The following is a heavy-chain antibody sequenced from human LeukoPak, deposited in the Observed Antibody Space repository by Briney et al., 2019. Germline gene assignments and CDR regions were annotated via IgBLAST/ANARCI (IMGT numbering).Heavy chain of an antibody. CDR1: GGSISSDDYY. V-gene: IGHV4-30-4*01. CDR3: ARASEGAEQGPFDY. Sequence: SETLSLTCTVSGGSISSDDYYWSWIRQPPGKGLEWIGYIYYSGSTYYNPSLKSRVTISVDTSKNQFSLKLSSVTAADTAVYYCARASEGAEQGPFDYWGQGTLVTVSS. D-gene: IGHD1-26*01. CDR2: IYYSGST. J-gene: IGHJ4*02.